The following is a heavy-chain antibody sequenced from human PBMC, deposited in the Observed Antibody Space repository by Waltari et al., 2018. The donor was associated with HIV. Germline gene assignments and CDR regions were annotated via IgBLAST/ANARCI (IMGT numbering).Heavy chain of an antibody. D-gene: IGHD6-19*01. Sequence: QLQLQESGPGLVKPSETLSLTCTVSGCSISSSSYYWGWIRQPPGKGLEWIGSIYYSGSTYYNPSLKSRVTISVDTSKNQFSLKLSSVTAADTAVYYCARCVAGTPYFDYWGQGTLVTVSS. CDR2: IYYSGST. CDR3: ARCVAGTPYFDY. CDR1: GCSISSSSYY. J-gene: IGHJ4*02. V-gene: IGHV4-39*01.